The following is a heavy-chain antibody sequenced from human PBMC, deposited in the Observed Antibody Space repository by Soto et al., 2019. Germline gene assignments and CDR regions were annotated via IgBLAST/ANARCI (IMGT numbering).Heavy chain of an antibody. Sequence: QVHLQESGPGLVKPSGTLALTCAVSGGSISSDKWWTWVRQPPGKGLEWIGEISHRGSTNYSPSFKSRLSLSVDTTTTQYSMSLTSVTAADTAVYYCAAIPLTSGVVSGRFDPWGQGIMVTVSS. CDR3: AAIPLTSGVVSGRFDP. CDR2: ISHRGST. D-gene: IGHD3-3*01. V-gene: IGHV4-4*02. J-gene: IGHJ5*02. CDR1: GGSISSDKW.